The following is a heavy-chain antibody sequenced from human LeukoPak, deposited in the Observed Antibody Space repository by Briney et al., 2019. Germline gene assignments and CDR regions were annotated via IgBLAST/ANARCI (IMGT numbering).Heavy chain of an antibody. D-gene: IGHD6-13*01. CDR1: GYTFTGYY. J-gene: IGHJ4*02. CDR3: ARVLRRSSSSRAYYFDY. CDR2: INPNSGGT. V-gene: IGHV1-2*02. Sequence: ASVKVSCKASGYTFTGYYMHWVRQAPGQGLEWMGWINPNSGGTNYAQKFQGRVTMTRNTSISTAYMELSSLRSEDTAVYYCARVLRRSSSSRAYYFDYWGQGTLVTVSS.